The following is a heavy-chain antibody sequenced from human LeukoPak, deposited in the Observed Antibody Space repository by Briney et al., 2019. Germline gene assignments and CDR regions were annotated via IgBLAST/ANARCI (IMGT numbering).Heavy chain of an antibody. J-gene: IGHJ4*02. CDR3: PSDIAAAGRVH. CDR1: GGSISSYY. Sequence: PSETLSLTCTVSGGSISSYYWSWIRQPPGKGLEWIGYIYYSGSTNYNPSLKSRVTISVDTSKNQFSLKLSSVTAADTAVYYCPSDIAAAGRVHWGQGTLVTVSS. V-gene: IGHV4-59*12. D-gene: IGHD6-13*01. CDR2: IYYSGST.